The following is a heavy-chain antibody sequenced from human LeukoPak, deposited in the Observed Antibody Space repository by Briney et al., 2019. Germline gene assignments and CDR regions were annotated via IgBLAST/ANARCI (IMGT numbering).Heavy chain of an antibody. Sequence: SVKVSCKASGGTFSSYAISWVRQAPGQGLEWMGGIIPIFGTANYAQKFQGRVTITADESTSTAYMELSSLRSEDTAVYYCARNPSIAAPPDYWGQGTLVTLSS. J-gene: IGHJ4*02. V-gene: IGHV1-69*13. CDR3: ARNPSIAAPPDY. CDR2: IIPIFGTA. D-gene: IGHD6-6*01. CDR1: GGTFSSYA.